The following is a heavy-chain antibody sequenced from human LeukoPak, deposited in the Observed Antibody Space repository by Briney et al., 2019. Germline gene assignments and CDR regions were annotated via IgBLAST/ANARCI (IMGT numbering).Heavy chain of an antibody. J-gene: IGHJ4*02. CDR1: GFIVSSNY. CDR2: IYSGGST. Sequence: GGSLRLSCAASGFIVSSNYMSWVRQAPGKGLEWVSVIYSGGSTYYADSVKGRFTISRDNSKNTLYPQMNSLRAEDTAVYYCARAESPFYFDYWGQGTLVTVSS. V-gene: IGHV3-53*01. CDR3: ARAESPFYFDY.